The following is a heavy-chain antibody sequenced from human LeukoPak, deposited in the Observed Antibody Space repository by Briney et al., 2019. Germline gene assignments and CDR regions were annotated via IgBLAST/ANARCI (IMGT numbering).Heavy chain of an antibody. D-gene: IGHD5-18*01. CDR1: GYTLTELS. CDR3: ATQHTYGQLDY. Sequence: GASVRVSCKVSGYTLTELSMHWVRQAPGKGLEWMGGFDREDGETIYAQKFQGRVTMTEDTSTDTAYMDLSSLRSEDTAVYYCATQHTYGQLDYWGQGTLVTVSS. V-gene: IGHV1-24*01. J-gene: IGHJ4*02. CDR2: FDREDGET.